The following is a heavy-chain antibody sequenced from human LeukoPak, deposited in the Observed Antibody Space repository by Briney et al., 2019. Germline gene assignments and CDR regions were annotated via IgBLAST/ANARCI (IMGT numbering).Heavy chain of an antibody. CDR3: ARSPRSGGYYYDSSGYDAFDI. CDR2: INPNSGGT. Sequence: ASVKVSFKASGYTFTGYYMHWVRQAPGQGLEWMGWINPNSGGTNYAQKFQGRVTMTRDTSISTAYMELSRLRSDDTAVYYCARSPRSGGYYYDSSGYDAFDIWGQGTMVTVSS. D-gene: IGHD3-22*01. J-gene: IGHJ3*02. CDR1: GYTFTGYY. V-gene: IGHV1-2*02.